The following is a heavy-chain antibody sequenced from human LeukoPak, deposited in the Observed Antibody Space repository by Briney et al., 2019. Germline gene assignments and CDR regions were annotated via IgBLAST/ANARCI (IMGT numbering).Heavy chain of an antibody. J-gene: IGHJ2*01. CDR1: GFTFSNFW. Sequence: GGSLRLSCSASGFTFSNFWMAWVRQAPGKGLEWVTNISHDGSEKYCVDSVKGRFTISRDNAKNSLYLQMNSLRAEDTAVYYCTREDNWYFDLWGRGTLVTVSS. CDR2: ISHDGSEK. V-gene: IGHV3-7*05. CDR3: TREDNWYFDL.